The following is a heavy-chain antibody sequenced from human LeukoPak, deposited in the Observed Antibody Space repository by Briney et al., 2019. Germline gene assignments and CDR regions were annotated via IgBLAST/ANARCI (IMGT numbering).Heavy chain of an antibody. V-gene: IGHV1-2*02. J-gene: IGHJ4*02. Sequence: ASVKVSCKASGYTFTGYYTHWVRQAPGQGLEWMGWINPNSGGTNYAQKFQGRVTITADKSTSTAYMELSSLRSEDTAVYYCARDARWLQLSTGFDYWGQGTLVTVSS. CDR2: INPNSGGT. CDR3: ARDARWLQLSTGFDY. CDR1: GYTFTGYY. D-gene: IGHD5-24*01.